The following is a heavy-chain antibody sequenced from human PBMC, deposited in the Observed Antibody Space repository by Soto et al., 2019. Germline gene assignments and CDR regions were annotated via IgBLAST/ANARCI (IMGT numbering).Heavy chain of an antibody. J-gene: IGHJ4*02. D-gene: IGHD5-12*01. CDR3: ARDLVEMATSFGY. CDR2: IKQDGSEK. V-gene: IGHV3-7*01. Sequence: QPAGSLRLSSAASGFTFSSYWMSWVRQAPGKGLEWVANIKQDGSEKYYVDSVKGRFTISRDNAKNSLYLQMNSLRAEDTAVYYCARDLVEMATSFGYWGQGTLVTVSS. CDR1: GFTFSSYW.